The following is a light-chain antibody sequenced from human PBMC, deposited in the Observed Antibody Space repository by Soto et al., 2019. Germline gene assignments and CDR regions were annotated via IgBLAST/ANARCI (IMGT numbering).Light chain of an antibody. CDR2: KAS. V-gene: IGKV1-5*03. CDR3: QQYNDYILA. Sequence: DIQMTQSPSTLSASVGDRVTITCRASQSISSWLAWYQQKPGKAPKLLIYKASNLESGVPSMFRSSGSGTEFILLISSLQPDDFATDYCQQYNDYILAFGPGNKVDYK. J-gene: IGKJ3*01. CDR1: QSISSW.